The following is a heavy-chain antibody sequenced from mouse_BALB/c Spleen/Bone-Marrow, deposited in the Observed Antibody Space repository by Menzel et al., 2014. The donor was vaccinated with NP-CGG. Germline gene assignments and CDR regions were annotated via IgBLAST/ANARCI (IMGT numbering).Heavy chain of an antibody. V-gene: IGHV2-6-4*01. CDR3: ASLYYGYDRFAY. Sequence: VHLVESGPGLVAPSQSLSITCTVSGFSLSRYSVHWVRQPPGKGLEWLGMIWGGGTTDYNSALKSRLSISKDNSKSQVFLKMNSLQTDDTAMYYCASLYYGYDRFAYWGQGTLVIVSA. CDR2: IWGGGTT. J-gene: IGHJ3*01. CDR1: GFSLSRYS. D-gene: IGHD2-2*01.